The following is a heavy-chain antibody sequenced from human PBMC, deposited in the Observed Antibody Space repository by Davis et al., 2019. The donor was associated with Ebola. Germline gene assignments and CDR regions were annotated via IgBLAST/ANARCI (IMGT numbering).Heavy chain of an antibody. CDR3: ARDKHGVWDLDY. V-gene: IGHV3-30-3*01. D-gene: IGHD1-26*01. Sequence: PGGSLRLSCAVSGFTFSPYAMHWVRQAPGKGLEWVAVLAADGVREFYAESVKGRFIVSRDSLRNTLFLQMDNVKTEDTGLYYCARDKHGVWDLDYWGQGVLVTVAS. J-gene: IGHJ4*02. CDR2: LAADGVRE. CDR1: GFTFSPYA.